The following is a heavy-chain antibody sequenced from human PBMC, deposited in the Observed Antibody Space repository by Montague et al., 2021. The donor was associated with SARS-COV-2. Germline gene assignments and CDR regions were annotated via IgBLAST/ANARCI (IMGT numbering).Heavy chain of an antibody. Sequence: SETLSLTCTVSGGSISSSSYYWGWIRQPSGKGLEWIGSIYYSGSTXYKPSLKSRVTISVDTSKNQFSLKLSSVTAADTAVYYCARGMHYYDSSGYYFDYWGQGTLVTVSS. V-gene: IGHV4-39*07. CDR3: ARGMHYYDSSGYYFDY. J-gene: IGHJ4*02. D-gene: IGHD3-22*01. CDR1: GGSISSSSYY. CDR2: IYYSGST.